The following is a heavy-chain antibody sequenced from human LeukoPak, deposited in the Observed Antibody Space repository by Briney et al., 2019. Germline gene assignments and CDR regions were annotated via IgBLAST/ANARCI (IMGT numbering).Heavy chain of an antibody. CDR2: IKSKTDGGTT. D-gene: IGHD1-26*01. CDR3: TRISGSSSGPFDY. CDR1: GFTFSNAW. J-gene: IGHJ4*02. Sequence: PGGSLRLSCAASGFTFSNAWMSWVRQAPGKGLEWVGRIKSKTDGGTTDYAAPVKGRFTISRDDSKNTLYLQMNTLETEDTGVYYCTRISGSSSGPFDYWGQGSLVTVSS. V-gene: IGHV3-15*01.